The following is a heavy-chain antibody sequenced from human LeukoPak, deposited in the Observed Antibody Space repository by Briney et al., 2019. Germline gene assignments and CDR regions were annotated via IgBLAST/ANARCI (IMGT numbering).Heavy chain of an antibody. V-gene: IGHV4-59*01. CDR3: AREDCSSTSCYCLN. Sequence: SETLSLTCTVSGGSISSYYWSWIRQPPGKGLEWIRYIYYSGSTNYNPSLKSRVTISVDTSKNQFSLKLSSVTAADTAVYYCAREDCSSTSCYCLNWGQGTLVTVSS. CDR1: GGSISSYY. J-gene: IGHJ4*02. CDR2: IYYSGST. D-gene: IGHD2-2*01.